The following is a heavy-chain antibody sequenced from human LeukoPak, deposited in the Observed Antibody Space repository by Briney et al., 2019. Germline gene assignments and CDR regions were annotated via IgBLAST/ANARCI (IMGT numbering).Heavy chain of an antibody. D-gene: IGHD2-15*01. Sequence: QSGGSLRLSCAACGLTVSSNYMSWVRQAPGKGLEWVSVIYSGGNTYYADSVKGRFTISRDNSKNTLYLQMNSLRAEDTAVYYCTSGYCSGGHCYSVYFQHWGQGTLVTVSS. V-gene: IGHV3-53*01. J-gene: IGHJ1*01. CDR3: TSGYCSGGHCYSVYFQH. CDR2: IYSGGNT. CDR1: GLTVSSNY.